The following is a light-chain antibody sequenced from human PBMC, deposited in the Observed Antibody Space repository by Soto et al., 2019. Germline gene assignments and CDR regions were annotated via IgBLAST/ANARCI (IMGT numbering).Light chain of an antibody. CDR2: EVS. CDR3: RSYTSSRSKV. V-gene: IGLV2-14*01. Sequence: QSALTQPASVSGSPGQSITMSCTGTSSDVGGYDYVSWYQQHPGKAPKLMIYEVSNRPSGVSNRFSGSKSGTTASLTISGLQAEDEADYYCRSYTSSRSKVFGTGTKVTVL. J-gene: IGLJ1*01. CDR1: SSDVGGYDY.